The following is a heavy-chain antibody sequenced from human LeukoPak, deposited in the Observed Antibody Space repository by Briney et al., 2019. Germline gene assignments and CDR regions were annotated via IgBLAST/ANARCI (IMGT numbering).Heavy chain of an antibody. CDR2: IYYSGST. J-gene: IGHJ1*01. D-gene: IGHD2-2*01. CDR1: GGSISSSSYY. Sequence: SETLSLTCTVSGGSISSSSYYWGWIRQPPGKGLEWTGNIYYSGSTYYNPSLKSRVALSLVQSKSLFSLELTSVSAEDPALYCCASLLQKIAMLMDCFQHSGQGTLVTVSS. CDR3: ASLLQKIAMLMDCFQH. V-gene: IGHV4-39*07.